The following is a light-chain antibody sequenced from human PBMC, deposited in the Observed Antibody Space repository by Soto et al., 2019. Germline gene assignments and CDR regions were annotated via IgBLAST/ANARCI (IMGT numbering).Light chain of an antibody. V-gene: IGKV3-20*01. CDR3: QQYSSSPLT. CDR1: QSLSSRY. CDR2: VAS. Sequence: LSQSPGTVSLNPGERATLSCRASQSLSSRYLAWYQQKPGQAPRLLIYVASSRATGIPNRFSGSGSGTVFTLTISRLEPEDFAVYYWQQYSSSPLTFGQGTRLEI. J-gene: IGKJ5*01.